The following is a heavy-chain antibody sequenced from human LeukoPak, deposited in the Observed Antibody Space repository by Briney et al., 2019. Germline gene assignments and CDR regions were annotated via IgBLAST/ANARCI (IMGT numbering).Heavy chain of an antibody. Sequence: SETLSLTCTVSGGSISSSSYYWGWIRQPPGKGLEWIGSIYYSGSTYYNPSLKSRVTISVDTSKNQFSLKLSSVTAADTAVYYCARHRGRDTAMGFSLDYWGQGTLVTVSS. CDR2: IYYSGST. V-gene: IGHV4-39*07. CDR3: ARHRGRDTAMGFSLDY. J-gene: IGHJ4*02. CDR1: GGSISSSSYY. D-gene: IGHD5-18*01.